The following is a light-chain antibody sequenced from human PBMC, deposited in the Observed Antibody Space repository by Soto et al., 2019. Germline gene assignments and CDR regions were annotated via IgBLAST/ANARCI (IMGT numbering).Light chain of an antibody. J-gene: IGLJ1*01. Sequence: QSALTQPASVSGSPGQSITISCTGTSSDVGGYNYVSWYQQHPGKAPKFMIYDVSNRPSGVSNRFSGSKSGNTASLTISGLQAEDEADYYCCSYTTINTRQICFGTGTNVTVL. V-gene: IGLV2-14*01. CDR2: DVS. CDR3: CSYTTINTRQIC. CDR1: SSDVGGYNY.